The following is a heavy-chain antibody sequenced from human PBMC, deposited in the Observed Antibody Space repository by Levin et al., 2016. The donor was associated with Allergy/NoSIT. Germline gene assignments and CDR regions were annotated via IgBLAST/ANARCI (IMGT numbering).Heavy chain of an antibody. D-gene: IGHD3-10*01. V-gene: IGHV4-31*03. CDR3: VRGYDYGSWYFDY. CDR1: GGSISSGDYY. J-gene: IGHJ4*03. CDR2: IYYTGST. Sequence: SETLSLTCTVSGGSISSGDYYWNWIRQHPGKGLEWIGYIYYTGSTYYNPSLKSRVTISVDTSKNQFSLKQTSVTAADTAVYYCVRGYDYGSWYFDYWGQGTTVTVSS.